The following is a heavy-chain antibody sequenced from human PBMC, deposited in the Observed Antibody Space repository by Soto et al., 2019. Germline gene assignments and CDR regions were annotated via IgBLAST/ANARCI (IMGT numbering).Heavy chain of an antibody. J-gene: IGHJ4*02. CDR2: ISNSGRST. CDR3: AKDALAYYDFWS. V-gene: IGHV3-23*01. D-gene: IGHD3-3*01. CDR1: GLTFSSYA. Sequence: PGGSLRLSCAASGLTFSSYAMSWVRQAPGKGLEWVSHISNSGRSTKYADSVKGRFTISRDNSNNTLYLQMNSLRAEDTAIYYCAKDALAYYDFWSWGQGTLVTVSS.